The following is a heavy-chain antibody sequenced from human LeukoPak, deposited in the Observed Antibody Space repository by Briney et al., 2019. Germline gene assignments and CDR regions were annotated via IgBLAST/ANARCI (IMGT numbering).Heavy chain of an antibody. CDR3: ARAHYYDSSGYYGY. J-gene: IGHJ4*02. Sequence: AASVKVSFTTSGDTLTIHFLYWGGQAPGPASVWVGRINPNSGGTNYAQKFQGRVTMTRDTSISTAYMELSRLRSDDTAVYYCARAHYYDSSGYYGYWGQGTLVTVSS. CDR1: GDTLTIHF. V-gene: IGHV1-2*06. CDR2: INPNSGGT. D-gene: IGHD3-22*01.